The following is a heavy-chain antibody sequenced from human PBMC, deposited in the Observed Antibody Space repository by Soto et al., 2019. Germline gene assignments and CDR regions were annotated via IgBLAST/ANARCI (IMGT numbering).Heavy chain of an antibody. D-gene: IGHD3-10*01. CDR2: IYSSGST. CDR1: GGSINTYH. Sequence: SETLSLTCTVSGGSINTYHWSWIRQPPGKGLEWIGNIYSSGSTNYNPSLKSRVTISVDTSKNQFSLNLSSVTAADAAVYYCAGVGGSGSHNYHYYYGMDVWGQGTTVTVSS. CDR3: AGVGGSGSHNYHYYYGMDV. J-gene: IGHJ6*02. V-gene: IGHV4-59*01.